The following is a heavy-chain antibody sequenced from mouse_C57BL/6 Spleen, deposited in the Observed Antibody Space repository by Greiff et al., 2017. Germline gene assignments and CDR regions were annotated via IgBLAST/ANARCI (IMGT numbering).Heavy chain of an antibody. D-gene: IGHD1-1*01. J-gene: IGHJ4*01. CDR3: AKGPAYYYGSSYNYAMDY. CDR1: GYTFTDYY. Sequence: EVQLQQSGPELVKPGASVKISCKASGYTFTDYYMNWVKQSHGKSLEWIGDINPNNGGTSYNQKFKGKATLTVAKSSSTAYMELRSLTSEDSAVYDCAKGPAYYYGSSYNYAMDYWGQGTSVTVSS. V-gene: IGHV1-26*01. CDR2: INPNNGGT.